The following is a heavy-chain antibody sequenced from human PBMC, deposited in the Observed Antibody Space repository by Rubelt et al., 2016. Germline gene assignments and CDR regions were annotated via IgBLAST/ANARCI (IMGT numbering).Heavy chain of an antibody. CDR1: GYTFTSYA. J-gene: IGHJ5*02. D-gene: IGHD6-6*01. V-gene: IGHV7-4-1*02. Sequence: QVQLVQSGAEVKKPGASVKVSCKASGYTFTSYAMNWVRQAPGQGLEWMGWINTNTGNPTYAQGVTGRFVFSLDTSVSTAYLQISSLKAEDTAVYYCARVIAAREDYNWFDPWGQGTLVTVSS. CDR3: ARVIAAREDYNWFDP. CDR2: INTNTGNP.